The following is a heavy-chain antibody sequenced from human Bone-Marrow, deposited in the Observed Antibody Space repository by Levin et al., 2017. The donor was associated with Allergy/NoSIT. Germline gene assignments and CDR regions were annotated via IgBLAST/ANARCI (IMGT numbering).Heavy chain of an antibody. Sequence: GESLKISCAASGFTFSSYSMNWVRQAPGKGLEWVSYISSSSSTIYYADSVKGRFTISRDNAKNSLYLQMNSLRAEDTAVYYCARDHTPYGSGSYYFDYWGQGTLVTVSS. J-gene: IGHJ4*02. D-gene: IGHD3-10*01. CDR1: GFTFSSYS. CDR2: ISSSSSTI. CDR3: ARDHTPYGSGSYYFDY. V-gene: IGHV3-48*01.